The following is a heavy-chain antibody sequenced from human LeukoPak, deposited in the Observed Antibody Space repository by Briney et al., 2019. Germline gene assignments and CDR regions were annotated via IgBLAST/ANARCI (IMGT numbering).Heavy chain of an antibody. Sequence: GGSLRLSCAAYGFTFSSYSMNWVRQAPGKGLEWVSSISSSSSYIYYADSVKGRFTISRDNAKNSLYLQMNSLRAEDTAVYYCARPYSSSSGADYWGQGTLVTVSS. CDR2: ISSSSSYI. J-gene: IGHJ4*02. CDR1: GFTFSSYS. CDR3: ARPYSSSSGADY. D-gene: IGHD6-13*01. V-gene: IGHV3-21*01.